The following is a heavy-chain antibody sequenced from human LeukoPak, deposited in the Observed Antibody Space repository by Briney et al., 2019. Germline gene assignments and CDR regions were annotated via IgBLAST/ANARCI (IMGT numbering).Heavy chain of an antibody. CDR3: ARSNRIAVAGTVDC. CDR1: GYTFTSYV. D-gene: IGHD6-19*01. V-gene: IGHV1-18*01. J-gene: IGHJ4*02. Sequence: ASVKVSCKASGYTFTSYVISWVRQAPGQGVEWMGWISAYNGNTNDAQKLQGRVTMTTDTSTRTAYMELRSLRSDDTAVYYCARSNRIAVAGTVDCWGQGTLVTVSS. CDR2: ISAYNGNT.